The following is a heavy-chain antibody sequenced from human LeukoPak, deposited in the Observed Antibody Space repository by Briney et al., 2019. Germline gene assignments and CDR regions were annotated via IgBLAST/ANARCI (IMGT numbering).Heavy chain of an antibody. V-gene: IGHV5-51*01. CDR3: ARRDYGSGSYYNERGQTEYFQH. Sequence: GESLKISCKGSGYSFTSYWIGWVRQMPGKGLEWMGIIYPGDSDTRYSPSFQGQVTISADKSISTAYLQWSGLKASDTAMYYCARRDYGSGSYYNERGQTEYFQHWGQGTLVTVSS. J-gene: IGHJ1*01. D-gene: IGHD3-10*01. CDR2: IYPGDSDT. CDR1: GYSFTSYW.